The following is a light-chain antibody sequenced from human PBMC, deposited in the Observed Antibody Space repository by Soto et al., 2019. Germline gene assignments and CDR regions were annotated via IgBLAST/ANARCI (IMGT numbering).Light chain of an antibody. Sequence: DIHMTQSPYYLSASVGDRVTITCRASQSISSYLNWYQQKPGKAPKLLIYAASALQSGVPSRFSGSGSGTEFTLTISSLQPDDFATYYCQHYNSYSEAFGQGTKVDIK. V-gene: IGKV1-9*01. CDR1: QSISSY. CDR3: QHYNSYSEA. J-gene: IGKJ1*01. CDR2: AAS.